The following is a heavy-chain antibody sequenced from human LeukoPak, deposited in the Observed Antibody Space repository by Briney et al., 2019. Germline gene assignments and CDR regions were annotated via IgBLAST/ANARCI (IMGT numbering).Heavy chain of an antibody. CDR2: ISWNSGSI. V-gene: IGHV3-9*01. CDR1: GFTFDDYA. D-gene: IGHD3-22*01. J-gene: IGHJ4*02. CDR3: ARGSGLDYYDSSGYYYLFDY. Sequence: PGRSLRLSCAASGFTFDDYAMHWVRQAPGKGLEWVSGISWNSGSIGYADSVKGRFTISRDNAKNSLYLQMNSLRAEDTAVYYCARGSGLDYYDSSGYYYLFDYWGQGTLVTVSS.